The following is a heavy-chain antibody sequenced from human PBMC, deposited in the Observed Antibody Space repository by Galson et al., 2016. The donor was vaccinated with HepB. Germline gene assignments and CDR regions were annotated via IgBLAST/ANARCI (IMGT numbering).Heavy chain of an antibody. J-gene: IGHJ4*02. Sequence: SLRLSCAASGFTFSSHWMHWVRQAPGKGLVCVSRLKSDGTSTYSADSVKGRFTISRDNAKNTLYLQMNSLRAEDTAVYYCRIGAAGIDYWGQGTLVTVSS. V-gene: IGHV3-74*01. CDR1: GFTFSSHW. D-gene: IGHD6-13*01. CDR3: RIGAAGIDY. CDR2: LKSDGTST.